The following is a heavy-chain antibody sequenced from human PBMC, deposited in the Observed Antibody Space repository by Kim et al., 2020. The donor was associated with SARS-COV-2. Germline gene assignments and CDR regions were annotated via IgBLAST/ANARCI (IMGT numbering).Heavy chain of an antibody. CDR2: ISYDGSNK. V-gene: IGHV3-30*04. CDR3: ARTRVGASTYYYYGMDV. Sequence: GGSLRLSCAASGFTFSSYAMHWVRQAPGKGLEWVAVISYDGSNKYYADSVKGRFTISRDNSKNTLYLQMNSLRAEDTAVYYCARTRVGASTYYYYGMDVWGQGTTVTVSS. CDR1: GFTFSSYA. J-gene: IGHJ6*02. D-gene: IGHD1-26*01.